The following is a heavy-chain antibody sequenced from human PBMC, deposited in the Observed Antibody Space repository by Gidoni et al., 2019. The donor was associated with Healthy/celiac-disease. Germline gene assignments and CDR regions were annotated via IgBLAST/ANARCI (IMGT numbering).Heavy chain of an antibody. CDR3: ARGVVTAYYYDSSGYYYGPPVY. D-gene: IGHD3-22*01. Sequence: QVQLQESGPGLVKPSQTLSLTCTVSGGSISRGGYYWSWIRQHPGKGLEWIGYIYYSGSTYYNPSLKSRVTISVDTSKNQFSLKLSSVTAADTAVYYCARGVVTAYYYDSSGYYYGPPVYWGQGTLVTVSS. V-gene: IGHV4-31*03. CDR1: GGSISRGGYY. CDR2: IYYSGST. J-gene: IGHJ4*02.